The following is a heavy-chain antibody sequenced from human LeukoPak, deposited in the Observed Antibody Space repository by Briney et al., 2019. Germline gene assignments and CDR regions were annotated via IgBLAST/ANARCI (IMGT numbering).Heavy chain of an antibody. CDR1: GGSFSSYY. V-gene: IGHV4-59*10. CDR2: IYTSGST. D-gene: IGHD3-22*01. Sequence: SETLSLTCAVYGGSFSSYYWSWIRQPAGKGLEWIGRIYTSGSTNYNPSLKSRVTMSVDTSKNQFSLKLSSVTAADTAVYYCVGYYDSSGSDYWGQGTLVAVSS. J-gene: IGHJ4*02. CDR3: VGYYDSSGSDY.